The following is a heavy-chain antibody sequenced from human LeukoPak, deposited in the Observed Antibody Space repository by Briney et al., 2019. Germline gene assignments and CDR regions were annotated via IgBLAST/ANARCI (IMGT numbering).Heavy chain of an antibody. V-gene: IGHV3-23*01. CDR1: GFTFSSYA. CDR3: AKGGYCSSTSCPPTIDY. D-gene: IGHD2-2*03. CDR2: ISGSGGST. Sequence: GGSLRLSCAASGFTFSSYAMSWVRQAPGEGLEWVSAISGSGGSTYYADSVKGRFTISRDNSKNTLYLQMNSLRAEDTAVYYCAKGGYCSSTSCPPTIDYWGQGTLVTVSS. J-gene: IGHJ4*02.